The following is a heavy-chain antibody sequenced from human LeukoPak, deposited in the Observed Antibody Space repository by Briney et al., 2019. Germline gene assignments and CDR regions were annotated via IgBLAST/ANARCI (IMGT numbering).Heavy chain of an antibody. V-gene: IGHV3-21*01. CDR3: ARDLIAAAGLYYFDY. J-gene: IGHJ4*02. D-gene: IGHD6-13*01. CDR1: GFTFSSYS. Sequence: GGSLRLSCAASGFTFSSYSMNWVRQAPGKGLEWVSSISSSSSYIYYADSVKGRFTISRDNAKNSLYLQMNSLRAEDTAVYYCARDLIAAAGLYYFDYWGQGTLVTVSS. CDR2: ISSSSSYI.